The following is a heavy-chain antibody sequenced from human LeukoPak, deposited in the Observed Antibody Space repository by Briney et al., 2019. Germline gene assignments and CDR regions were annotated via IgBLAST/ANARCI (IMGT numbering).Heavy chain of an antibody. Sequence: PGGSLSLSCAASGFTFSSYAIHWVRQAPGKGLEWVAFISYDGSDKRYAESVKGRITISRDNSKKTLYLQMHSLGPEDTAVYYCARDLSERYSIDYWGQGTLVTVSS. D-gene: IGHD1-20*01. CDR3: ARDLSERYSIDY. V-gene: IGHV3-30-3*01. CDR1: GFTFSSYA. J-gene: IGHJ4*02. CDR2: ISYDGSDK.